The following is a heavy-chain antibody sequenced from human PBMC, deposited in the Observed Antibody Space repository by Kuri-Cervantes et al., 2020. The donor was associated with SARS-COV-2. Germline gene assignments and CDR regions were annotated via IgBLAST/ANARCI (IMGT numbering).Heavy chain of an antibody. CDR2: IIPIFGTA. CDR3: AREDCTNGVCYSYYYYGMDV. Sequence: SVKVSCKASGGTFSSYAIRWVRQAPGQGLEWTGGIIPIFGTANYAQKFHGRVTITADKSTSTAYMELSSLRSEDTAVYYCAREDCTNGVCYSYYYYGMDVWGQGTTVTVSS. V-gene: IGHV1-69*06. D-gene: IGHD2-8*01. J-gene: IGHJ6*02. CDR1: GGTFSSYA.